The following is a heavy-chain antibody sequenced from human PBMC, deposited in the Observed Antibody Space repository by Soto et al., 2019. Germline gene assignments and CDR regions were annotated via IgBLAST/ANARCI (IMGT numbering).Heavy chain of an antibody. D-gene: IGHD5-18*01. CDR1: GFTFSSST. J-gene: IGHJ4*02. Sequence: GGSLRLSCSASGFTFSSSTMHWVRQAPGKGLEYVSAITTEGGTTYYADSVKGRFTISRDNSKNTLYLQMSSLRPEDTAVYYCGKLGYSHGQDTDYWDRGTLVTVSS. CDR3: GKLGYSHGQDTDY. V-gene: IGHV3-64D*06. CDR2: ITTEGGTT.